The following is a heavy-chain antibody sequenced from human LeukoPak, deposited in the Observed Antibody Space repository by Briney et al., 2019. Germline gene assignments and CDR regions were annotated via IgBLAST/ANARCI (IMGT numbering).Heavy chain of an antibody. Sequence: GASVKVSCKASGYTFTGYYMHWVRQAPGQGLEWMGWINPNSGGTNYAQKFQGRVTMTRDTSISTAYMELSRLRSDDTAVYYCARDRADGWYRVGDYWGQGTLVTVPS. V-gene: IGHV1-2*02. CDR3: ARDRADGWYRVGDY. J-gene: IGHJ4*02. D-gene: IGHD6-19*01. CDR2: INPNSGGT. CDR1: GYTFTGYY.